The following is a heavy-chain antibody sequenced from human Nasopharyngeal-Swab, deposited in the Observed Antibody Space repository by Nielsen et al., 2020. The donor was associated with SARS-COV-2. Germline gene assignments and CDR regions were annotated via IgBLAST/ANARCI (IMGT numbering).Heavy chain of an antibody. J-gene: IGHJ6*02. D-gene: IGHD6-13*01. Sequence: GESPKIPCASSAFTFSIYGMHWVRQAPGKGLGRVAVIWYDGSKDYYSDSVKGRFTVSRDNSRDTLYLQMSSLRVDDTAVYYCARDLEYSSSGDIYNYYAVDVWGPGTTVTVSS. CDR3: ARDLEYSSSGDIYNYYAVDV. CDR2: IWYDGSKD. CDR1: AFTFSIYG. V-gene: IGHV3-33*01.